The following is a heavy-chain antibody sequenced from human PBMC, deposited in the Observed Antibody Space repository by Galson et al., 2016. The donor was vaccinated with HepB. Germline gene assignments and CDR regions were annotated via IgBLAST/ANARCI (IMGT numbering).Heavy chain of an antibody. D-gene: IGHD5-12*01. J-gene: IGHJ4*02. CDR1: GYTFINYY. V-gene: IGHV1-46*01. CDR2: IHPNGGDT. Sequence: SVKVSCKASGYTFINYYMHWVRQSPGQGLEWMGIIHPNGGDTSYAQKFQGRVTVPRDTSTSTVYMDLSSLRSEDTAVYYCALSGLDYWGQGTLVTVSS. CDR3: ALSGLDY.